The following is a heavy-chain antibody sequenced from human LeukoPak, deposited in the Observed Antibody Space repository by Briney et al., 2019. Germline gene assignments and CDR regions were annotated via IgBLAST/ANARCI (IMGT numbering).Heavy chain of an antibody. V-gene: IGHV4-39*01. D-gene: IGHD5-18*01. J-gene: IGHJ4*02. CDR1: GGSISGSTYY. CDR3: TRQLDTGSPY. Sequence: PSETLSLTCNVSGGSISGSTYYWGWIRQPPGKGLEWIGSISYSGNTYYSPSLQSRVTISVDTSKNQFSLKLSSVTAADTAVYYCTRQLDTGSPYWGQGTLVTVSS. CDR2: ISYSGNT.